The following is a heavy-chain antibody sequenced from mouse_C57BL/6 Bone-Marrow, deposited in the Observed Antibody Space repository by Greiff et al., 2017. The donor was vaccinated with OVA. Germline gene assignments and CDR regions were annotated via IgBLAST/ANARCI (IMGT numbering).Heavy chain of an antibody. J-gene: IGHJ2*01. CDR3: ARRSYGNYLDY. D-gene: IGHD2-1*01. V-gene: IGHV5-6*02. Sequence: EVKLVESGGDLVKPGGSLKLSCAASGFTFSSYGMSWVRQTPDKRLEWVATISSGGSYTYYPDSVKGRFTISGANAKNTLYLQMSSLKSEDTAMYYCARRSYGNYLDYWGQGTTLTVSS. CDR2: ISSGGSYT. CDR1: GFTFSSYG.